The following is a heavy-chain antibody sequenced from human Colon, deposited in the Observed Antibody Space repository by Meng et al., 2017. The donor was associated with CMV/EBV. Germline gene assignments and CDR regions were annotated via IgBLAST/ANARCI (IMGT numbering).Heavy chain of an antibody. CDR2: IIPILGIA. CDR1: GGTCSRYA. D-gene: IGHD2-8*01. J-gene: IGHJ4*02. Sequence: SCKASGGTCSRYAISWVRQAPGQGLEWMGGIIPILGIANYAQKFQGRVTITADKSTSTAYMELSSLRSEDTAVYYCTTAPFPNFDYWGQGTLVTVSS. V-gene: IGHV1-69*10. CDR3: TTAPFPNFDY.